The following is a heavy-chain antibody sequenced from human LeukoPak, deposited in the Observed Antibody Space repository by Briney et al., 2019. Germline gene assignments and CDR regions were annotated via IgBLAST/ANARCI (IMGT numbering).Heavy chain of an antibody. Sequence: ASVKVSCKASGYTFTGYYMHWVRQAPGQGLEWMGWINPNSGGTNYAQKFQGRVTMTRDTSISTAYMELSRLRSDDTAVYYCARVIVDDYVWGSYRLIPYYYYYMDVWGKGTTVTISS. CDR1: GYTFTGYY. CDR2: INPNSGGT. D-gene: IGHD3-16*02. J-gene: IGHJ6*03. CDR3: ARVIVDDYVWGSYRLIPYYYYYMDV. V-gene: IGHV1-2*02.